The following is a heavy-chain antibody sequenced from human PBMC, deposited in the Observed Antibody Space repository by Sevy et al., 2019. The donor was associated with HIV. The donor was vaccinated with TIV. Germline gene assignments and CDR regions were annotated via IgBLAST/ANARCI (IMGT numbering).Heavy chain of an antibody. D-gene: IGHD3-22*01. Sequence: ASVKVSCKVSGYTLTELSIHWVRQAPGKGLEWMGGFDPEDGETIYAQKFQGRVTMTEDTSTDTAYMELSSLRSEDTAVYYCATGNTYYYDSSGYQHFDYWGQGTLVTVSS. CDR3: ATGNTYYYDSSGYQHFDY. CDR1: GYTLTELS. J-gene: IGHJ4*02. CDR2: FDPEDGET. V-gene: IGHV1-24*01.